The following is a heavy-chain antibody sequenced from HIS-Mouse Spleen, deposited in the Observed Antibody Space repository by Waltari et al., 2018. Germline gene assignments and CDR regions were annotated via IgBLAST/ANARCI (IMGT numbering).Heavy chain of an antibody. CDR2: IYYSGST. Sequence: QLQLQESGPGLVKPSETLSLTCTVSGGSISSSSYYWGWILQPPGKGLEWIGSIYYSGSTYYNPSLKSRVTLSVDTSKNQFSLKLSSVTAADTAVYYCARLTAAGTYWGQGTLVTVSS. D-gene: IGHD6-13*01. J-gene: IGHJ4*02. CDR3: ARLTAAGTY. V-gene: IGHV4-39*07. CDR1: GGSISSSSYY.